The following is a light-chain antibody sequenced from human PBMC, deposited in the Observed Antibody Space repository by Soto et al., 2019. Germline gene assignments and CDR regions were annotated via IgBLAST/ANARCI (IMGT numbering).Light chain of an antibody. CDR2: ANN. Sequence: QSVLTQPPSASGTPGQRVTVSCSGITSNIGRDIVNWYQLLPGAAPKLFIYANNQRPSGIPDRFSGSKSGTSATLGITGFQTGDEADYYCGSWDSSLSAYVFGNGTKVTVL. CDR1: TSNIGRDI. CDR3: GSWDSSLSAYV. J-gene: IGLJ1*01. V-gene: IGLV1-44*01.